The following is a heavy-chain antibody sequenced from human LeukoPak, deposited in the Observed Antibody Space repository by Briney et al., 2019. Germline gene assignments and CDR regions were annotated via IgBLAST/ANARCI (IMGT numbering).Heavy chain of an antibody. V-gene: IGHV3-7*01. CDR3: ARDLGHTYYYDSSGNESVDAFEI. J-gene: IGHJ3*02. D-gene: IGHD3-22*01. CDR2: IKQDGSEK. Sequence: PGGSLRLSCAASGFTFSSYWMSWVRQAPGKGLEWVANIKQDGSEKYYVDSVKGRFTISRDNAKNSLYLQMNSLRAEDTAVYYCARDLGHTYYYDSSGNESVDAFEIWGQGTMVTVSS. CDR1: GFTFSSYW.